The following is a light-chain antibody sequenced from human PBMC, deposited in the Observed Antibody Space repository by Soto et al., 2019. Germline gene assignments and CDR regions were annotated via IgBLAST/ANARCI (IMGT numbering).Light chain of an antibody. Sequence: QSVLTQPPSVSGAPGQGVTISCTGSISNIGSGYDVHWYQQVPGLAPKLLIYANINRPSGVPDRFSGSKSGTSASLAITGLQAEDEADYYCQSYDNSLSGWVFGGGTKLTVL. CDR3: QSYDNSLSGWV. V-gene: IGLV1-40*01. J-gene: IGLJ2*01. CDR1: ISNIGSGYD. CDR2: ANI.